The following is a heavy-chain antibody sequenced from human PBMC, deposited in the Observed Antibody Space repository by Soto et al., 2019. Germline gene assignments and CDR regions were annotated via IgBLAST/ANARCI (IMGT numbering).Heavy chain of an antibody. J-gene: IGHJ4*02. CDR2: INLYKGKT. V-gene: IGHV1-18*01. CDR3: ARDPSGLYKFDY. D-gene: IGHD1-1*01. CDR1: GYTFSNYG. Sequence: QVQLVQSGAEVKKPGASVKVSCKASGYTFSNYGISWVRQDPGQGLEWLGWINLYKGKTEYAQKFVGRVTMTTDTSTTTADMELRGLRSDDTAVYYCARDPSGLYKFDYWGQGTLVTVSS.